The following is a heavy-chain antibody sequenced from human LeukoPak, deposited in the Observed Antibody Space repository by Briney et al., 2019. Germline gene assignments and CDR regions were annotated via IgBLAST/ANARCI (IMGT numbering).Heavy chain of an antibody. CDR2: ISWNSAKI. V-gene: IGHV3-9*01. CDR1: GFTFDEYA. D-gene: IGHD6-6*01. J-gene: IGHJ4*02. Sequence: PGGSLRLSCAASGFTFDEYAIHWVRQGPGKGLEWVSGISWNSAKIAYADSVKGRFTISRDNAKNFVILQMNSLRVEDTALYFCAEDGRQLRTDEPWLDYWGQGTLVTVSS. CDR3: AEDGRQLRTDEPWLDY.